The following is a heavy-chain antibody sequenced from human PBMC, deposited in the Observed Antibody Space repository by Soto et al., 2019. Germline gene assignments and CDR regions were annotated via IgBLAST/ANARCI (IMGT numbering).Heavy chain of an antibody. J-gene: IGHJ4*02. CDR1: GFTFSNYG. CDR2: TSYDGSNT. CDR3: AKDSPGPFDY. Sequence: QVQLVESGGGVVQPGRSLRLSCAASGFTFSNYGMHWVRQTPGKGLEWVAVTSYDGSNTYYADSAKGRFTISRDNSRDTLYLQMNSLRPEDTAVYYCAKDSPGPFDYWGQGTPVTVSS. V-gene: IGHV3-30*18.